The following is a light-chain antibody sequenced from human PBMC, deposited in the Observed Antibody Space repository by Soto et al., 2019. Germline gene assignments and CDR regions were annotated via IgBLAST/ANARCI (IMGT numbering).Light chain of an antibody. V-gene: IGLV2-14*03. Sequence: QSALTQPASVSGSPGQSVTISCTGTSSDVGTYNYVSWYQQHPGKAPRLMIYDVNIRPSGVSNRFSGSKPGNTASLTISGLQAEDEADYYCSSYTSGSPFVFGGGTKLTVL. CDR2: DVN. CDR1: SSDVGTYNY. J-gene: IGLJ2*01. CDR3: SSYTSGSPFV.